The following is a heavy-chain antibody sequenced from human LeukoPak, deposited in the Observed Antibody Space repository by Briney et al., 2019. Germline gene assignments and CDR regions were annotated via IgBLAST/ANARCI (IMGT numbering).Heavy chain of an antibody. CDR3: ARDIPMVAATENWFDP. J-gene: IGHJ5*02. CDR1: GFTFSSYA. V-gene: IGHV3-23*01. D-gene: IGHD2-15*01. CDR2: ISGSGGST. Sequence: GGSLRLSCAASGFTFSSYAMSWVRQAPGKGLEWVSAISGSGGSTYYADSVKGRFTISRDNSKNTLYLQMNSLRAEDTAVYYCARDIPMVAATENWFDPWGQGTLVTVSS.